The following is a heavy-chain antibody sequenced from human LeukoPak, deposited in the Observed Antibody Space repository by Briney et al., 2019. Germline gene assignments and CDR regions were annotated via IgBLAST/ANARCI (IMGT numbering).Heavy chain of an antibody. J-gene: IGHJ3*02. CDR2: IRYDGSNK. CDR3: AKDTIVLMVYEDAFDI. D-gene: IGHD2-8*01. CDR1: GFTFSSYG. V-gene: IGHV3-30*02. Sequence: GGSLRLSCAASGFTFSSYGMHWVRQAPGKGLEWVAFIRYDGSNKYYADSVKGRFTISRDNSKNTLYLQMNSLRAEDTAVYYCAKDTIVLMVYEDAFDIWGQGTMVTVSS.